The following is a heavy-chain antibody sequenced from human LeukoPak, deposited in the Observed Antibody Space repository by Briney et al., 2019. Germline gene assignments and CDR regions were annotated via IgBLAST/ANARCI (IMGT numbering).Heavy chain of an antibody. D-gene: IGHD3-10*01. V-gene: IGHV4-4*07. Sequence: SETLSLTCTVSGGSISSYYRSWIRQPAGKGLEWIGRIYTSGSTNYNPSLKSRVTISVDTSKNQFSLKLSSVTAADTAVYYCARLTIKYWFGELYNWFDPWGQGTLVTVSS. CDR3: ARLTIKYWFGELYNWFDP. J-gene: IGHJ5*02. CDR2: IYTSGST. CDR1: GGSISSYY.